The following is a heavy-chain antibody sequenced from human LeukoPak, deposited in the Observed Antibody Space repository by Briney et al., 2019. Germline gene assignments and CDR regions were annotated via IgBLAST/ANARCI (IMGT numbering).Heavy chain of an antibody. CDR3: AKVKLALWFGELVFDY. D-gene: IGHD3-10*01. V-gene: IGHV3-23*01. J-gene: IGHJ4*02. Sequence: GGSLRLSCAASGFTFNNFAMAWVRQAPGKGLEWLSTISGSGGGTFYADSVKGRFTTSRDNSKNTLYLQMNSLRAEDTAVYYCAKVKLALWFGELVFDYWGQGTLVTVSS. CDR2: ISGSGGGT. CDR1: GFTFNNFA.